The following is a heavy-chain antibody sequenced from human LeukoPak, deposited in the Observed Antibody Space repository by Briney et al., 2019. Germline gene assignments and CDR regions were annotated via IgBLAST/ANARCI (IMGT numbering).Heavy chain of an antibody. CDR2: IRSSSSII. J-gene: IGHJ4*02. V-gene: IGHV3-48*02. D-gene: IGHD5-24*01. Sequence: PGGSLRLSCAASGLNFNGYNMNWVRRAPGKGLEWVSYIRSSSSIIYYADSVKGRFTISRDNAKNSLYLQMNSLRDEDTAVYYCTRGRGADGYNYFDYWGQGTLVTVSS. CDR3: TRGRGADGYNYFDY. CDR1: GLNFNGYN.